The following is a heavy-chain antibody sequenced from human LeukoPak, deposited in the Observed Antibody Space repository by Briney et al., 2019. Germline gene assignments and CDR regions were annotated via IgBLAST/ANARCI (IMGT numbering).Heavy chain of an antibody. V-gene: IGHV4-61*02. CDR2: IYTSGGT. CDR1: GGSISSGSYY. Sequence: SETLSLTCTVSGGSISSGSYYWSWIRQPAGKGLEWIGRIYTSGGTNYNPSLKSRVTISVDTSKNQFSLKLSSVTAADTAVYYCARDRSGYDFGRYYYYMDVWGKGTTVTVSS. D-gene: IGHD5-12*01. CDR3: ARDRSGYDFGRYYYYMDV. J-gene: IGHJ6*03.